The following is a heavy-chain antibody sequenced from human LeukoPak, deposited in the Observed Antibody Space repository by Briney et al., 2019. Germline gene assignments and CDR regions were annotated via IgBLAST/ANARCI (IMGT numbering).Heavy chain of an antibody. J-gene: IGHJ4*02. CDR2: IYPGDSDT. CDR1: GYNFSTYW. V-gene: IGHV5-51*01. D-gene: IGHD5-18*01. Sequence: GESLKTSCKGSGYNFSTYWIGWVRQIPGKGLEWMGIIYPGDSDTRYSPSFQGQVTISADKSISTAYLQWSSLKASDTAIYYCARRSKGYSYGYDFDYWGQGTLVTVSS. CDR3: ARRSKGYSYGYDFDY.